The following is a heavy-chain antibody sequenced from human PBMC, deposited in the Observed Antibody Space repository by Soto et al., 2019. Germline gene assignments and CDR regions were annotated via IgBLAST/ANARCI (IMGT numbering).Heavy chain of an antibody. V-gene: IGHV4-31*03. J-gene: IGHJ4*02. D-gene: IGHD3-10*01. CDR1: GGSISSGGYY. CDR3: ASVYGSGSYSFHY. CDR2: IYYSGST. Sequence: QVQLQESGPGLVKPSQTLSLTCTVSGGSISSGGYYWSWIRQHPGKGLVWIGYIYYSGSTYYNPSLKSRVTISVETSKNKFLLKRSSVTAAGTAVYECASVYGSGSYSFHYWGQGTLVTVSS.